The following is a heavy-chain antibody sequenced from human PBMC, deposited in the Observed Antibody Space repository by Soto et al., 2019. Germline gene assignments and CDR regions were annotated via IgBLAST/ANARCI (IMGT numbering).Heavy chain of an antibody. CDR1: GGTFSSYA. V-gene: IGHV1-69*13. J-gene: IGHJ4*02. D-gene: IGHD6-6*01. CDR3: ARGGRGVSSSATEFDY. CDR2: IIPIFGTA. Sequence: ASVKVSCKASGGTFSSYAISWVRQAPGQGLEWMGGIIPIFGTANYAQKFQGRVTITADESTSTAYMELSSLGSEDTAVYYCARGGRGVSSSATEFDYWGQGTLVTVSS.